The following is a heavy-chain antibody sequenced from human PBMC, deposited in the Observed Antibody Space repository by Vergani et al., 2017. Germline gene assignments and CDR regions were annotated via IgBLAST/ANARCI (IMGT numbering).Heavy chain of an antibody. CDR3: ARLPGIVATRDDAFDI. CDR2: IWYDGSNK. J-gene: IGHJ3*02. CDR1: GFTFSSYG. Sequence: QVQLVESGGGVVQPGRSLRLSCAASGFTFSSYGMHWVRQAPGKGLEWVAVIWYDGSNKYYADSVKGRFTISRDNSKNTLYLQMNSLRAEDTAVYYCARLPGIVATRDDAFDIWGQGTMVTVSS. V-gene: IGHV3-33*01. D-gene: IGHD5-12*01.